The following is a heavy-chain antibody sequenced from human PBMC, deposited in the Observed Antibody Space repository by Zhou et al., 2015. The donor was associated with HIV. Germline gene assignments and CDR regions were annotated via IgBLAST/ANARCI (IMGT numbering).Heavy chain of an antibody. V-gene: IGHV3-20*04. D-gene: IGHD2-21*01. CDR1: GFNMEEFG. CDR3: ARDNPYCGGECPLDY. J-gene: IGHJ4*02. CDR2: ISWDGRTT. Sequence: EVQLVESGGSWVCPGGSLRLSCVTSGFNMEEFGLSWVRQVPGKGLQWVADISWDGRTTNYADAVKGRFTISRDNDRNSAFLQMTSLRIDDTALYFCARDNPYCGGECPLDYWGQGTRVTVSS.